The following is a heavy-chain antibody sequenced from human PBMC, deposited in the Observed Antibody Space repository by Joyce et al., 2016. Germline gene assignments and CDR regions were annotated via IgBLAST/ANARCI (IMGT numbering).Heavy chain of an antibody. Sequence: QLQLQESGPGLVKPSETLSLTCTVSGGSISSSSFYWGWIRQPPGKGLEWIGSIYYSGSTYYNPSLKSRVTISVDTSKNQFSLKLTSVTAADTAVYYCARMESLITGTIWFDPWGQGTLVTVSS. V-gene: IGHV4-39*01. J-gene: IGHJ5*02. D-gene: IGHD1-7*01. CDR3: ARMESLITGTIWFDP. CDR2: IYYSGST. CDR1: GGSISSSSFY.